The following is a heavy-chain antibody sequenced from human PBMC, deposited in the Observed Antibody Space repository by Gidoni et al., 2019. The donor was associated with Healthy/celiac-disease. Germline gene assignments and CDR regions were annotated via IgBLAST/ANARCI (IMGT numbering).Heavy chain of an antibody. J-gene: IGHJ5*02. Sequence: QLQLQESGPGLVKPSETLSLTCTVSGGSISSSSYYWGWIRQPPGKGLEWIGSIYYSGSTYYNPSLKSGVTIAVDTSKNQFSLKLSSVTAADTAVYYCARHLYCSSTSCYDGWFDPWGQGTLVTVSS. V-gene: IGHV4-39*01. CDR2: IYYSGST. CDR3: ARHLYCSSTSCYDGWFDP. CDR1: GGSISSSSYY. D-gene: IGHD2-2*01.